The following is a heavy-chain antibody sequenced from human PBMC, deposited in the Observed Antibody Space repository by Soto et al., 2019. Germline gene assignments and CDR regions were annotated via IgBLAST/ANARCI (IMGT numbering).Heavy chain of an antibody. CDR3: ARDPRTIGPRGDSFDI. D-gene: IGHD6-6*01. CDR1: GLTLSRYW. Sequence: LRLSCVAPGLTLSRYWMSWVRQAPGKGLEWVANIKEDGGKTYYVDSVKGRFTISRDNAKNSVYLQMNSLRVEDTAVYYCARDPRTIGPRGDSFDIWGQGTKVTVSS. CDR2: IKEDGGKT. V-gene: IGHV3-7*01. J-gene: IGHJ3*02.